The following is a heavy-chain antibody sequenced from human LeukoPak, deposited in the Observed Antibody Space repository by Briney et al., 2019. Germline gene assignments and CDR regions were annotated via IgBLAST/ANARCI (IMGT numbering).Heavy chain of an antibody. V-gene: IGHV5-51*01. CDR1: GYSFTSYW. Sequence: GESLKISCKGSGYSFTSYWIGWVRQMPGKGLEWMGIIYPGDSDARYSPSFQGQVTISADKSISTAYLQWSSLKASDTAMYYCARHIPYCGGDCYPDCFDYWGQGTLVTVSS. J-gene: IGHJ4*02. CDR3: ARHIPYCGGDCYPDCFDY. D-gene: IGHD2-21*02. CDR2: IYPGDSDA.